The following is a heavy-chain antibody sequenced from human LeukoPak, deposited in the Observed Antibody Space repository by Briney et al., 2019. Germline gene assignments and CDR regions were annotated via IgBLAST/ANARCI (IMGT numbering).Heavy chain of an antibody. CDR1: GFTLSSYW. CDR2: ISSSSSTI. J-gene: IGHJ4*02. D-gene: IGHD3-3*01. Sequence: GSLRLSCAASGFTLSSYWMSWVRQAPGKGLEWVSYISSSSSTIYYADSVKGRFTISRDNAKNSLYLQMNSLRAEDTAVYYCATDLRFLEWLLYWGQGTLVTVSS. V-gene: IGHV3-48*01. CDR3: ATDLRFLEWLLY.